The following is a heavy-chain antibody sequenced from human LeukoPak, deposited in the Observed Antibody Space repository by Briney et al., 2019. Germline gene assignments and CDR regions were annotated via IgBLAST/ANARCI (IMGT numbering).Heavy chain of an antibody. J-gene: IGHJ4*02. CDR3: ARDSATIFGVVIIGRFDY. D-gene: IGHD3-3*01. V-gene: IGHV1-18*01. CDR1: GYTLPSLG. Sequence: ASVKVPRKASGYTLPSLGIRWVRQAPGQGLEGVGCIYSYNGNTNYAQKLQGRVTMTTDTSTSTAYMELRSLRSDDTAVYYCARDSATIFGVVIIGRFDYWGQGTLVTVSS. CDR2: IYSYNGNT.